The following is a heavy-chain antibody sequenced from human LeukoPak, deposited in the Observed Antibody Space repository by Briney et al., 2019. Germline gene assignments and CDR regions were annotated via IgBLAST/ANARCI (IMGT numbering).Heavy chain of an antibody. CDR1: GFTFSSHS. CDR2: ISSSSSTI. J-gene: IGHJ4*02. D-gene: IGHD3-22*01. Sequence: GGSLRLSCAASGFTFSSHSMNWVRQAPGKGLEWVSYISSSSSTIYYADSVKGRFTISRDNAKNSLYLQMYSLRAEDTAVYYCARGAYYYEDWGQGTLVTVSS. CDR3: ARGAYYYED. V-gene: IGHV3-48*01.